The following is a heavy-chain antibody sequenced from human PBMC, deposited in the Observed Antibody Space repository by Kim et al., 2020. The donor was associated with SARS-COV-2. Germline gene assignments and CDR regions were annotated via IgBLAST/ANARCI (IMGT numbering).Heavy chain of an antibody. CDR2: ISNDGRHK. CDR1: GFRFNRYA. V-gene: IGHV3-30*04. J-gene: IGHJ6*02. Sequence: GGSLRLSCVASGFRFNRYAMHWVRQAPGKGLEWVAVISNDGRHKFDADSVKGRLTISRDNSKNTLSLQMNSLRGEDTAVYYCARADDDSAYYGMDVWGQG. D-gene: IGHD4-17*01. CDR3: ARADDDSAYYGMDV.